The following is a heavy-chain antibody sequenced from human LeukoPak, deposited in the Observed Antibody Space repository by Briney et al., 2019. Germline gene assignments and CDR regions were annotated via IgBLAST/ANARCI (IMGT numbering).Heavy chain of an antibody. J-gene: IGHJ3*02. CDR2: IIPIFGTA. CDR3: ARPLPRRYSSSWMDAFDI. Sequence: ASVKVSCTASGGTFSSYAISWVRQAPGQGLEWMGRIIPIFGTANYAQKFQGRVTITTDESTSTAYMELSSLRSEDTAVYYCARPLPRRYSSSWMDAFDIWGQGTMVTVSS. D-gene: IGHD6-13*01. CDR1: GGTFSSYA. V-gene: IGHV1-69*05.